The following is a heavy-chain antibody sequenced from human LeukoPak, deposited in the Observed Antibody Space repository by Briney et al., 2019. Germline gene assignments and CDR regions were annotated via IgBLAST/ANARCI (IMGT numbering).Heavy chain of an antibody. D-gene: IGHD2-21*02. CDR1: GFTFRGYA. CDR3: ARFVVVTAGDY. V-gene: IGHV3-74*01. Sequence: GGSLRLSCAASGFTFRGYAMSWVRQAPGKGLVWVARLHSNGAFTTYADSVKGRFTISRDTAKNTLYLQMNSLRVEDTAVYYCARFVVVTAGDYWGQGTLVTVSS. J-gene: IGHJ4*01. CDR2: LHSNGAFT.